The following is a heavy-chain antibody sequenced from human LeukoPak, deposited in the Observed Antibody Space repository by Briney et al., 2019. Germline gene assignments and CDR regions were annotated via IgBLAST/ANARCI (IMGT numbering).Heavy chain of an antibody. J-gene: IGHJ4*02. D-gene: IGHD6-19*01. CDR3: ARAEYSSGWYFDY. CDR2: INPNSGGT. Sequence: ASVKLSCKASGYTFTGYYMHWVRQAPGQGLEWMGWINPNSGGTNYAQKFQGRVTMTRDTSISTAYMELSRLRSDDTAVYYCARAEYSSGWYFDYWGQGTLVTVSS. CDR1: GYTFTGYY. V-gene: IGHV1-2*02.